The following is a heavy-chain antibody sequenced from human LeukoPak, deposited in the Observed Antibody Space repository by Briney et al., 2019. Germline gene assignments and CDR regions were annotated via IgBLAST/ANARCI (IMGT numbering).Heavy chain of an antibody. J-gene: IGHJ3*02. Sequence: SVKVSCKASGGTLTSSGITWVRQAPGHGLEWMGGIIAIFGTANYPQKIQDSDRITADDATTTAYMELSSLRSEDTAIYYCARRRRGDSSAYGKHWDAFDIWGQGTTVTVSS. D-gene: IGHD3-22*01. CDR1: GGTLTSSG. V-gene: IGHV1-69*13. CDR2: IIAIFGTA. CDR3: ARRRRGDSSAYGKHWDAFDI.